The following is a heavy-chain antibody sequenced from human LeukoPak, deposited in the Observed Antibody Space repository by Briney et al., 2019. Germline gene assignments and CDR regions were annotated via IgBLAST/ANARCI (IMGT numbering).Heavy chain of an antibody. CDR3: ARGAGPGSSSWSWGYYYGMDV. Sequence: PGGSLRLSCAASGFTFSSYAMHWVRQAPGKGLEWVAVISYDGSNKYYADSVKGRFTISRDNSKNTLYLQMNSLRAEDTAVYYCARGAGPGSSSWSWGYYYGMDVWGQGTTVTVSS. J-gene: IGHJ6*02. CDR2: ISYDGSNK. D-gene: IGHD6-13*01. V-gene: IGHV3-30-3*01. CDR1: GFTFSSYA.